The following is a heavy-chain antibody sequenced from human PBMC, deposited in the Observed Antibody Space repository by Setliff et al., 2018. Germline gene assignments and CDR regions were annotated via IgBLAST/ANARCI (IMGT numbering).Heavy chain of an antibody. Sequence: PSETLSLTCAVSGSAISSGHYWGWIRQPPGKGLEWIGSINYSGITYYSPSLKSRVIVSVDTSKNQFSLKLSSVTAADTAVYYCARLPGYCNGGNCYGYYAFDIWGQGTMVTVSS. D-gene: IGHD2-15*01. V-gene: IGHV4-38-2*01. CDR2: INYSGIT. CDR1: GSAISSGHY. J-gene: IGHJ3*02. CDR3: ARLPGYCNGGNCYGYYAFDI.